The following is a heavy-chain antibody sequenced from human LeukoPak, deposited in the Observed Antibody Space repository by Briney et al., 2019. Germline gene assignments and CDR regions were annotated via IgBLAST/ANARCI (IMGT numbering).Heavy chain of an antibody. Sequence: GASVKVSCKASGYTFTGYYMPWVRQAPGQGLEWMGWINPNSGGTNYAQKFQGRVTMTRDTSISTAYMELSRLRSDDTAVYYCARVGYYYDSSGYSAYWGQGTLVTVSS. V-gene: IGHV1-2*02. CDR3: ARVGYYYDSSGYSAY. CDR2: INPNSGGT. CDR1: GYTFTGYY. D-gene: IGHD3-22*01. J-gene: IGHJ4*02.